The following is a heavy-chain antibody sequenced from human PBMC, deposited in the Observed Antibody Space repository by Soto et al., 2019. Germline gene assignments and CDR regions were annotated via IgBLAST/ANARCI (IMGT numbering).Heavy chain of an antibody. CDR3: ARARHETEHFYSYGYIFDY. CDR2: ISYDGSNK. CDR1: GFTFSSYA. V-gene: IGHV3-30-3*01. D-gene: IGHD5-18*01. J-gene: IGHJ4*02. Sequence: GGSLRLSCAASGFTFSSYAMHWVRQAPGKGLEWVAVISYDGSNKYYADSVKGRFTISRDNSKNTLYLQMNSLRAEDTAVYYCARARHETEHFYSYGYIFDYWGQGTLVTVSS.